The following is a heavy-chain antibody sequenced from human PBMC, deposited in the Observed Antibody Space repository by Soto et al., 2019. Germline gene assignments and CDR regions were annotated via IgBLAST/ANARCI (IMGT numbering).Heavy chain of an antibody. CDR1: GFTFSSYP. J-gene: IGHJ6*03. Sequence: EVRLVESGGKWVQPGGSLRLSCSASGFTFSSYPLHWVRQAPGKGLEYVSTISRDGRNTYFADSVKGRFTISRDNSENSLYLHMSSLRVEDTAVYYCAKGGDYGDYGIYMDVWGKGTTVTVSS. V-gene: IGHV3-64D*08. CDR3: AKGGDYGDYGIYMDV. CDR2: ISRDGRNT. D-gene: IGHD4-17*01.